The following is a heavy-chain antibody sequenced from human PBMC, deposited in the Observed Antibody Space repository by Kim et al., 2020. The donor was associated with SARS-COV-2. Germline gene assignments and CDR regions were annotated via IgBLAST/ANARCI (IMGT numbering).Heavy chain of an antibody. D-gene: IGHD3-16*01. CDR3: ARDGGVTIDY. V-gene: IGHV4-30-4*01. CDR1: GGSISSGDYY. J-gene: IGHJ4*02. Sequence: SETLSLTCTVSGGSISSGDYYWSWIRQPPGKGLEWIGYIYYSGRTYYNPSLKSRVTISVDTSKNQFSLKLSSVTAAYTAVYYCARDGGVTIDYWGQGTLVTVSS. CDR2: IYYSGRT.